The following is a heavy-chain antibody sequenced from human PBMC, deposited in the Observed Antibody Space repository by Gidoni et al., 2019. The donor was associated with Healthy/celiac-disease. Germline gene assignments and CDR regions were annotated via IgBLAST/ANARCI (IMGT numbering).Heavy chain of an antibody. Sequence: QVQLVESGGGVVQPGRSLRLSCAASGFPFSSYGMHWVRQAPGKGLEWVAVIWYDGSNKYYADSGKGRFTISRDNSKNTLYLQMNSLRAEDTAVYYCARGVDYVWGRLDYWGQGTLVTVSS. D-gene: IGHD3-16*01. V-gene: IGHV3-33*01. J-gene: IGHJ4*02. CDR2: IWYDGSNK. CDR3: ARGVDYVWGRLDY. CDR1: GFPFSSYG.